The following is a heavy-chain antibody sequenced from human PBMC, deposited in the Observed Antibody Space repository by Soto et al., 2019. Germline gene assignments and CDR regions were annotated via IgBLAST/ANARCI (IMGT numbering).Heavy chain of an antibody. V-gene: IGHV1-18*01. Sequence: ASVKVSCKASGYTFTSYGISWVRQASGQGLEWMGWISAYNGNTNYAQKLQGRVTMTTDTSTSTAYMELRSLRSDDTAVYYCARDSSGWSTVDYWGQGTLVTVSS. D-gene: IGHD6-19*01. CDR2: ISAYNGNT. J-gene: IGHJ4*02. CDR1: GYTFTSYG. CDR3: ARDSSGWSTVDY.